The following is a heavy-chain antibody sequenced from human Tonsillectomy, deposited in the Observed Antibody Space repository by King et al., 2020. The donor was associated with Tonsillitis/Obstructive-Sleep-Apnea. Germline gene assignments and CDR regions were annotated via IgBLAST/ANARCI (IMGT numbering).Heavy chain of an antibody. D-gene: IGHD2-15*01. CDR2: IDPIDSYT. V-gene: IGHV5-10-1*01. J-gene: IGHJ6*03. Sequence: QLVQSGTEVKKPGESLRISCKGSGYKFTIYWITWVRQMPGKGLEWMGRIDPIDSYTNYSPSFQGHVTISADKSISTAYLQWSSLKGSDTATYYCARVSGRALDYYMDVWGKGTTVTVSS. CDR3: ARVSGRALDYYMDV. CDR1: GYKFTIYW.